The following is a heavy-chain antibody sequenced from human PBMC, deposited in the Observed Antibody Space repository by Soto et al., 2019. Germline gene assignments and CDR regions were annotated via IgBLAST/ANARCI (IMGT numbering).Heavy chain of an antibody. D-gene: IGHD3-3*01. V-gene: IGHV2-5*02. CDR1: GFSLTTSGVG. Sequence: QITLNESGPTVVRPTETLTLTCRFSGFSLTTSGVGVGWIRQSPGKAPEWLALIYWDDDKRYSASLKSRLTITKDTSKNQVVRTVSDLDPTDTATYYCAHRVLRTVFGLVTTTAIYFDFWGQGTPVAVSS. J-gene: IGHJ4*02. CDR2: IYWDDDK. CDR3: AHRVLRTVFGLVTTTAIYFDF.